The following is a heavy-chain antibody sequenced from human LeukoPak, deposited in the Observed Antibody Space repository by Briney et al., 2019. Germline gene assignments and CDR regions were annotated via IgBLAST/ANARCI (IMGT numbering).Heavy chain of an antibody. CDR1: GFTVTSNY. Sequence: GGSLRLSCAASGFTVTSNYMNWVRQAPGKGLEWVSVIYSGGSTYYADSVKGRFTISRDNSKNTLYLQMNSLRAEDTAVYYCARDERGSGFIYFDYWGQGTLVTVSP. CDR3: ARDERGSGFIYFDY. D-gene: IGHD6-19*01. J-gene: IGHJ4*02. V-gene: IGHV3-53*01. CDR2: IYSGGST.